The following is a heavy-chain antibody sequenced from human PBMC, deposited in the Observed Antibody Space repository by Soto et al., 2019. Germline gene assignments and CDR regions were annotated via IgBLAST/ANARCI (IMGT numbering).Heavy chain of an antibody. V-gene: IGHV4-39*01. J-gene: IGHJ6*03. CDR2: IYYSGST. CDR1: GCSISISSYY. Sequence: SETLSLTCTVSGCSISISSYYWGWIRQPPGKGLEWIGSIYYSGSTYYNPSLKSRVTISVDTSKNQFSLKLSSVTAADTAVYYCARRRYSGYEKIPYYYYYMDVWGKGTTVT. CDR3: ARRRYSGYEKIPYYYYYMDV. D-gene: IGHD5-12*01.